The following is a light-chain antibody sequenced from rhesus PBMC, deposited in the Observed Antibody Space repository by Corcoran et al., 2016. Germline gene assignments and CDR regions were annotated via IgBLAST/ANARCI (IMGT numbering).Light chain of an antibody. J-gene: IGKJ2*01. CDR3: QQYYSSPYS. CDR1: QSIAGS. Sequence: DIQMTQSPSSLSASVGDTVTITCRASQSIAGSLVWYQQKPGKAPNLLIYKASSLQSGVPSRLSGSGSGTDFTLTISSLQSEDFATYYCQQYYSSPYSFGLGTRVEIK. V-gene: IGKV1-22*01. CDR2: KAS.